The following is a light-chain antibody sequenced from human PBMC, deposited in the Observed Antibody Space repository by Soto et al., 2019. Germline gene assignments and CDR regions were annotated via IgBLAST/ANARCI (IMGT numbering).Light chain of an antibody. CDR3: QQRGDQRRT. Sequence: EIVLTQSPATLSLSPGERATLSCRASKSFSNNLAWYQQKPGQAPSLLIYDCSTRATGIPPRFSGSGSGTDFTLTISSLEPADFAVYYCQQRGDQRRTFGQGTKVEIK. V-gene: IGKV3-11*01. CDR1: KSFSNN. J-gene: IGKJ1*01. CDR2: DCS.